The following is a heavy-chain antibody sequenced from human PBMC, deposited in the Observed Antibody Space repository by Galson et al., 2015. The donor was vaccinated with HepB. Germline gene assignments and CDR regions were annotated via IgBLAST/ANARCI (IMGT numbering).Heavy chain of an antibody. D-gene: IGHD1-1*01. CDR1: GFSFSSFG. J-gene: IGHJ6*02. Sequence: SLRLSCAASGFSFSSFGMHWVRQAPGKGLEWLAIIYYDGSNKYYADSVKGRFTISRDNSKNTLYLQVNSLRAEDTAVYYCAKDLWNTASGHYYYYGMDLWGQGTTVTVSS. CDR3: AKDLWNTASGHYYYYGMDL. V-gene: IGHV3-33*06. CDR2: IYYDGSNK.